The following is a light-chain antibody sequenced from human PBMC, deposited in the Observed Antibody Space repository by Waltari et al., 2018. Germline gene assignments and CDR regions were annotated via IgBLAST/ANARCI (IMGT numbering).Light chain of an antibody. J-gene: IGKJ2*01. CDR1: QSVSGSY. Sequence: EVVLTPSPGTLSLSPGERATLPCRASQSVSGSYLAWYQQSPGQAPRLLIYGASSRAPGVPDRFGGSGSGTDFTLTISRLEPEDVAVYYCQQYGNSPPYTFGQGTKLEI. CDR2: GAS. V-gene: IGKV3-20*01. CDR3: QQYGNSPPYT.